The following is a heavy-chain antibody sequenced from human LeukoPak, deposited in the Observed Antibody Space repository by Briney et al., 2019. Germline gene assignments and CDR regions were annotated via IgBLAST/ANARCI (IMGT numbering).Heavy chain of an antibody. CDR2: INPNSGGT. D-gene: IGHD5-18*01. CDR1: GCTFTGYY. V-gene: IGHV1-2*02. CDR3: ARLNLDTAYTYDY. Sequence: ASVKVSCKASGCTFTGYYMHWVRQAPGQGLEWMGWINPNSGGTNYAQKFQGRVTMTRDTSISTAYMELSRLRSDDTAVYYCARLNLDTAYTYDYWGQGTLVTVSS. J-gene: IGHJ4*02.